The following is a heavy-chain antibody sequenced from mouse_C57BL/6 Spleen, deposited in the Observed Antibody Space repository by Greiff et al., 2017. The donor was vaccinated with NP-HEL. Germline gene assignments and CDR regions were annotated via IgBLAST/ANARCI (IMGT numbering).Heavy chain of an antibody. V-gene: IGHV1-53*01. CDR3: AREDYYYGSSYPYFDY. Sequence: VQLQESGTELVKPGASVKLSCKASGYTFTSYWMHWVKQRPGQGLEWIGNINPSNGGTNYNEKFKSKATLTVDKSSSTAYMQLSSLTSEDSAVYYCAREDYYYGSSYPYFDYWGQGTTLTVSS. CDR1: GYTFTSYW. J-gene: IGHJ2*01. D-gene: IGHD1-1*01. CDR2: INPSNGGT.